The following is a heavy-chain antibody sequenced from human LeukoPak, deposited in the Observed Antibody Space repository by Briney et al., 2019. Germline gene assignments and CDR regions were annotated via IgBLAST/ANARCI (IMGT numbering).Heavy chain of an antibody. CDR2: IYYTGDT. D-gene: IGHD5-12*01. V-gene: IGHV4-39*01. Sequence: SETLSLTCTVSGGSISSGDYYWSWIRQPPGKGLEWIGSIYYTGDTYYNSSLKSRVTISVDTSKNQFSLKLSSVTAADTALYYCARLRGYTDGNPGYWGQGSLVTVSS. J-gene: IGHJ4*02. CDR3: ARLRGYTDGNPGY. CDR1: GGSISSGDYY.